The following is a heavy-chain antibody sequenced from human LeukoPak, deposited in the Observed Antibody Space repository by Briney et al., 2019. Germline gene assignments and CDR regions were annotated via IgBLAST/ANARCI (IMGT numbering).Heavy chain of an antibody. CDR3: ARTGSTVTMLYPFDH. CDR2: VYYTGGT. V-gene: IGHV4-59*01. Sequence: SETLSLTCTVSGXSISNYYWTWIRQPPGKGLEWIGFVYYTGGTNYNPSLKSRVTISLDTSKNQFSPHLNSVTAADTAVYYCARTGSTVTMLYPFDHWGQGTLVTVSS. CDR1: GXSISNYY. D-gene: IGHD4-17*01. J-gene: IGHJ4*02.